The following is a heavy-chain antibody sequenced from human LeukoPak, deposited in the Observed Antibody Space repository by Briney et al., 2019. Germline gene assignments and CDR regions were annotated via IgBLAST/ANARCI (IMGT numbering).Heavy chain of an antibody. CDR2: ISSSGSTI. D-gene: IGHD4-23*01. Sequence: HAGGSLRLSCAASGFTFSSYEMNWVRQAPGKGLEWISYISSSGSTIYCADSVKGRFTISRDNAKNSLYLQMNSLRAEDTAVYYCAREVGGNGDDFDYWGQGTLVTVSS. V-gene: IGHV3-48*03. CDR3: AREVGGNGDDFDY. CDR1: GFTFSSYE. J-gene: IGHJ4*02.